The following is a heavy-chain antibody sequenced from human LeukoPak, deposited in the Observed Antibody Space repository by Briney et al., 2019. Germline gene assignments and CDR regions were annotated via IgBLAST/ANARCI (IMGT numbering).Heavy chain of an antibody. CDR2: ISSSSSYI. Sequence: GGSLRLSCAASGFTFSSYAMSWVRQAPGKGLEWVSSISSSSSYIYYADSVKGRFTISRDNAKNSLYLQMNSLRAEDTAVYYCARVGDFWSGYWFDPWGQGTLVTVSS. CDR3: ARVGDFWSGYWFDP. CDR1: GFTFSSYA. V-gene: IGHV3-21*01. J-gene: IGHJ5*02. D-gene: IGHD3-3*01.